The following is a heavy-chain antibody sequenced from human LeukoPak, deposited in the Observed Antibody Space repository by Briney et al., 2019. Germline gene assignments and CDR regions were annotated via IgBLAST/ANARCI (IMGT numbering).Heavy chain of an antibody. Sequence: SETLSLTCTVSSASVTSTNYFWAWIRQPPGKGLEWIGTIHYSGTTYYSPSLESRLTISVDTSKKQFSLRLNSVTAADTSVYLCARRDYDDNPPWHWGPGTLVTVSS. CDR2: IHYSGTT. CDR3: ARRDYDDNPPWH. J-gene: IGHJ4*02. V-gene: IGHV4-39*01. CDR1: SASVTSTNYF. D-gene: IGHD4-23*01.